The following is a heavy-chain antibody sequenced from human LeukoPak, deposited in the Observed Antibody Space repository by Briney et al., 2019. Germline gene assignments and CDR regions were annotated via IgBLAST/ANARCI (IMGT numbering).Heavy chain of an antibody. CDR2: IYHSGST. CDR1: GGSISSGGYY. D-gene: IGHD3-22*01. CDR3: ARRGYDSSGKSRYYFDY. V-gene: IGHV4-30-2*01. J-gene: IGHJ4*02. Sequence: PSQTLSLTCTVSGGSISSGGYYWSWIRQHPGKGLEWIGYIYHSGSTYYNPSLKSRVTISVDRSKNQFSLKLSSVTAADTAVYYCARRGYDSSGKSRYYFDYWGQGTLVTVSS.